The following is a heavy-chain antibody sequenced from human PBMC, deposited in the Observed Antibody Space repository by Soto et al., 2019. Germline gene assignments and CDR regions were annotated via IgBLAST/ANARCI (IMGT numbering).Heavy chain of an antibody. CDR3: ARAGFNCYFDY. CDR2: ISYDGSNK. Sequence: GGSLRLSCAASGFTFSNYAMHWVRQAPGKGLEWVAVISYDGSNKYYADSVKGRLTISRDNSKNTVYLQLNSLRAEDTAVYFCARAGFNCYFDYWGLGTLVTVSS. CDR1: GFTFSNYA. V-gene: IGHV3-30-3*01. J-gene: IGHJ4*02.